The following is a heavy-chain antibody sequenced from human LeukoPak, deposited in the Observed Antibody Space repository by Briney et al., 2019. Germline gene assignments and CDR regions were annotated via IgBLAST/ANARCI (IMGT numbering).Heavy chain of an antibody. CDR3: AKEYLWFGELRVY. D-gene: IGHD3-10*01. J-gene: IGHJ4*02. CDR2: ISGSGGST. CDR1: GFTFSSYD. Sequence: GGSLRLSCAASGFTFSSYDMSWVRQAPGKGLEWVSGISGSGGSTYYADSVKGRFTISRDNSKNTLHLQMNSLRAEDTAIYYCAKEYLWFGELRVYWGQGTLVTVSS. V-gene: IGHV3-23*01.